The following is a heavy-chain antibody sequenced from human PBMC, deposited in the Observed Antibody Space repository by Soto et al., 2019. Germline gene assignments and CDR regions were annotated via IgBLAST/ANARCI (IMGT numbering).Heavy chain of an antibody. V-gene: IGHV4-34*01. J-gene: IGHJ5*02. CDR3: ARVGPWVPYYYDSSPYTFENWFDP. CDR2: IYHGGST. CDR1: CGSFSGYY. Sequence: SETLSLTCAVYCGSFSGYYWSWIRQPPGKGLEWIGSIYHGGSTYYNPSLNSRVTLSIDMTNNHVSLILNSVTAADTAVYYCARVGPWVPYYYDSSPYTFENWFDPWGQGTLVTVSS. D-gene: IGHD3-22*01.